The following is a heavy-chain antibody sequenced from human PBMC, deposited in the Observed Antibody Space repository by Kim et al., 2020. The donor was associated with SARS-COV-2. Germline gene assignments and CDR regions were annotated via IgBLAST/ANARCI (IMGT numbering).Heavy chain of an antibody. Sequence: VKGRFNTARDNAKNSLYLQMTSRRAEDTAVYYCATASLDIVATGCFDYWGQGTLVTVSS. V-gene: IGHV3-7*04. CDR3: ATASLDIVATGCFDY. J-gene: IGHJ4*02. D-gene: IGHD5-12*01.